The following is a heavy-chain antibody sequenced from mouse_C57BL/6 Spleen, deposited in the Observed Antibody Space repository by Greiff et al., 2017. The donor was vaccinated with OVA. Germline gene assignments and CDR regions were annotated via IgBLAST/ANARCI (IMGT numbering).Heavy chain of an antibody. V-gene: IGHV2-6-1*01. CDR3: ARHLGYYYAMDY. CDR2: IWSDGST. Sequence: QVHVKQSGPGLVAPSQSLSITCTVSGFSLTSYGVHWVRQPPGKGLEWLVVIWSDGSTTYNSALKSRLSISKDNSKSQVFLKMNSLQTDDTAMYYCARHLGYYYAMDYWGQGTSVTVSS. D-gene: IGHD3-1*01. J-gene: IGHJ4*01. CDR1: GFSLTSYG.